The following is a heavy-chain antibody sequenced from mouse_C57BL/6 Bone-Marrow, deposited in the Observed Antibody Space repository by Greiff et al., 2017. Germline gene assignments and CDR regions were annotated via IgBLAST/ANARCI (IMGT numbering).Heavy chain of an antibody. CDR2: IYPGDGDT. V-gene: IGHV1-82*01. D-gene: IGHD1-1*01. CDR3: ARNYYGSLFDD. Sequence: VQLQQSGPELVQPGASVKISCKASGYAFSSSWMNWVQQRPGKGLEWIGRIYPGDGDTNYNGKFKGTATLTADNSSSTAYRQLSSLTSEDSAVYFCARNYYGSLFDDWGQGTTLTVSS. J-gene: IGHJ2*01. CDR1: GYAFSSSW.